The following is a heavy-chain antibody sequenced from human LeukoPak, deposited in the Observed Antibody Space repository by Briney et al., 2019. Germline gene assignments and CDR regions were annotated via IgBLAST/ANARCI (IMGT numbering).Heavy chain of an antibody. CDR3: ARDRDYGDYNTQDLFVY. CDR2: ISAYNGNT. CDR1: GYTFTNFG. V-gene: IGHV1-18*01. Sequence: ASVKVSCKASGYTFTNFGISWVRQAPGQGLEWMGWISAYNGNTNYAQRLQGRVTMTTDTSTSTAYMELRSLRSDDTAVYYCARDRDYGDYNTQDLFVYRGQGTLVIVSS. D-gene: IGHD4-17*01. J-gene: IGHJ4*02.